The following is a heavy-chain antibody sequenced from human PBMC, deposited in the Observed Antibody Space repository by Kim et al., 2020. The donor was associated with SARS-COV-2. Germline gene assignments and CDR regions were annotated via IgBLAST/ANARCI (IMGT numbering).Heavy chain of an antibody. J-gene: IGHJ6*02. CDR1: GYTFTSYG. CDR2: ISAYNGNT. Sequence: ASVKVSCKASGYTFTSYGISWVRQAPGQGLEWMGWISAYNGNTNYAQKLQGRVTMTTDTSTSTAYMELRSLRSDDTAVYYCARDDSLRHSDYYYYGMDVWGQGTTVTVSS. V-gene: IGHV1-18*04. CDR3: ARDDSLRHSDYYYYGMDV.